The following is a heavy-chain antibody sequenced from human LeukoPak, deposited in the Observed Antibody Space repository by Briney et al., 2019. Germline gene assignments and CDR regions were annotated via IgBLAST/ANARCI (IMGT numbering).Heavy chain of an antibody. D-gene: IGHD6-19*01. V-gene: IGHV3-74*01. Sequence: GGSLRLSCAASGFTFSNYWMHWVRQAPGKGLVWVSRINSDARSTSYADSVKGRFTISRDNAKNSLYLQMNSLRAEDTAVYYCARSGIAVAGTGEFFDYWGQGTLVTVSS. CDR2: INSDARST. CDR3: ARSGIAVAGTGEFFDY. J-gene: IGHJ4*02. CDR1: GFTFSNYW.